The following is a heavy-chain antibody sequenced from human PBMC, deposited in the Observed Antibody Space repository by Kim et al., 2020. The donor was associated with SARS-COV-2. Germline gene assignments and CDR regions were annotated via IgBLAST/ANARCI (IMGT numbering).Heavy chain of an antibody. CDR1: GFTFSSYA. Sequence: GGSLRLSCAASGFTFSSYAMHWVRQAPGKGLEWVAVISYDGSNKYYADSVKGRFTISRDNSKNTLYLQMNSLRAEDTAVYYCARGYCSSTSCSEYFQHWGQGTLVTVSS. CDR3: ARGYCSSTSCSEYFQH. J-gene: IGHJ1*01. V-gene: IGHV3-30*04. D-gene: IGHD2-2*01. CDR2: ISYDGSNK.